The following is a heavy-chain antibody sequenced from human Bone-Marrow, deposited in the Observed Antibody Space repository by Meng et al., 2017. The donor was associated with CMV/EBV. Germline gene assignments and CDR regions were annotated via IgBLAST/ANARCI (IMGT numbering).Heavy chain of an antibody. D-gene: IGHD3-3*01. J-gene: IGHJ3*01. Sequence: GGSLRLSCVPSGFSFRNNWMHWVRQAPGKGLVWVSRINGDGSIREYADSVKGRLTISRDNAKDTLYLQMNSLRVEDTAVYYCVREMWSNDVWGRGTMVTVSS. CDR3: VREMWSNDV. CDR2: INGDGSIR. V-gene: IGHV3-74*03. CDR1: GFSFRNNW.